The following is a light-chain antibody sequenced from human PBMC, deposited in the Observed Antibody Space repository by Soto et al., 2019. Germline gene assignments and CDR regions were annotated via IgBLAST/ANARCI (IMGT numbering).Light chain of an antibody. Sequence: DIVMTQSPRSLSVTPGEPASISCRSSQSLLQTNGYNYLDGYLQKPGQSPQLLIYFGSNRASGVPDRLRGSGSGTDFTLKISRVEAEDVGVYFCMQALHTPPWTFGQGTRVEI. CDR1: QSLLQTNGYNY. J-gene: IGKJ1*01. CDR2: FGS. V-gene: IGKV2-28*01. CDR3: MQALHTPPWT.